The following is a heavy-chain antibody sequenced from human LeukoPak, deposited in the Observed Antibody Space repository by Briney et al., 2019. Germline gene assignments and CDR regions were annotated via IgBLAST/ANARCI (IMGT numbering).Heavy chain of an antibody. D-gene: IGHD1-26*01. CDR3: ARDGAENSGSYYPFGY. Sequence: PSETLSLTCTVSGGSISSSSYYWGWTRQPPGKGLEWIGSIYYSGSTYYNPSLKSRVTISVDTSKNQFSLKLSSVTAADTAVYYCARDGAENSGSYYPFGYWGQGTLVTVSS. J-gene: IGHJ4*02. CDR1: GGSISSSSYY. V-gene: IGHV4-39*07. CDR2: IYYSGST.